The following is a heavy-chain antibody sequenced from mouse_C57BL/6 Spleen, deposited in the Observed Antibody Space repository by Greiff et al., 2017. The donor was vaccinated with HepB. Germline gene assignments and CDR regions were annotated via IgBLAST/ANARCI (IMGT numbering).Heavy chain of an antibody. V-gene: IGHV5-9-1*02. J-gene: IGHJ4*01. CDR3: TRDPFITTVVAGAMDY. D-gene: IGHD1-1*01. Sequence: EVQLVESGEGLVKPGGSLKLSCAASGFTFSSYAMSWVRQTPEKRLEWVAYISSGGDYIYYADTVKGRFTISRDNARNTLYLQMSSLKSEDTAMYYCTRDPFITTVVAGAMDYWGQGTSVTVSS. CDR1: GFTFSSYA. CDR2: ISSGGDYI.